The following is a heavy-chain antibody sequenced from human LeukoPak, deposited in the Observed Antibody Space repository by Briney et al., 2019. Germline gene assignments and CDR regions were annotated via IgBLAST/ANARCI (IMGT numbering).Heavy chain of an antibody. J-gene: IGHJ4*02. CDR1: GGSFSGYY. Sequence: SETLSLTCAVYGGSFSGYYWSWIRQPAGKGLEWIGRIYTSGSTNYNPSLKSRVTMSVDTSKNQFSLKLSSVTAADTAVYYCARDEWQYYFDYWGQGTLVTVSS. V-gene: IGHV4-4*07. CDR2: IYTSGST. CDR3: ARDEWQYYFDY. D-gene: IGHD3-3*01.